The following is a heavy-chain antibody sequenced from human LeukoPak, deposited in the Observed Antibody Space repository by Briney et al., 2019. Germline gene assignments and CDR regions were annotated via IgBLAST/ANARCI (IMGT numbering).Heavy chain of an antibody. CDR1: GGSISSYY. CDR2: ISYSGST. V-gene: IGHV4-59*08. CDR3: ARFYYDSRGYWYYFDY. J-gene: IGHJ4*02. Sequence: SETLSLTCIVSGGSISSYYWSWIRQPPGKGLEWIGYISYSGSTSYDPSLKSRVTISGDSSKKQFSLKLSSVTAADTAVYYCARFYYDSRGYWYYFDYWGQGTLVTVSS. D-gene: IGHD3-22*01.